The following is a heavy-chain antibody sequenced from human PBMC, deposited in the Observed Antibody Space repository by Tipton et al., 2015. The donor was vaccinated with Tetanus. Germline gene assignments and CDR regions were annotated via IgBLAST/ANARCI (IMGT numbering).Heavy chain of an antibody. CDR3: ARDPVLPSDPRTSYFDY. J-gene: IGHJ4*02. V-gene: IGHV1-69*01. Sequence: QLVQSGAEVKKPGSSVKVSCKASGGTFSSYAISWVRQAPGQGLEWMGGIIPIFGTANYAQKFQGRVTITADESTSTAYMELSSLRSEDPAVYYCARDPVLPSDPRTSYFDYWGQGTLVTVSS. CDR2: IIPIFGTA. D-gene: IGHD3-10*01. CDR1: GGTFSSYA.